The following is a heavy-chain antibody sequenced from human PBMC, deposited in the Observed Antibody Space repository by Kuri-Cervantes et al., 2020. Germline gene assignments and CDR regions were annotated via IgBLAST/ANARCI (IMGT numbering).Heavy chain of an antibody. V-gene: IGHV3-30*18. CDR1: GFTFSSYG. CDR3: AKDKDYYGSGAIDY. Sequence: GGFLRLSCAASGFTFSSYGMGWVRQAPGKGLEWVAVISYDGSNKYYADSVKGRFTISRDNSKNTLYLQMNSLRAEDTAVYYCAKDKDYYGSGAIDYWGQGTLVTVSS. CDR2: ISYDGSNK. J-gene: IGHJ4*02. D-gene: IGHD3-10*01.